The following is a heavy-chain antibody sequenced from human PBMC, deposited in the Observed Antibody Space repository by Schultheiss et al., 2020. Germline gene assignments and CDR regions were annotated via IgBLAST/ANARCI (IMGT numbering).Heavy chain of an antibody. CDR1: GFSLSTSGVG. CDR2: IYWNDDK. V-gene: IGHV2-5*01. J-gene: IGHJ4*02. D-gene: IGHD3-9*01. CDR3: AHTLKPYRYDILTGHYDY. Sequence: SGPTLVKPTQTLTLTCTFSGFSLSTSGVGVGWIRQPPGKALEWLALIYWNDDKRYSPSLKSRLTITKDTSKNQVVLTMTNMDPVDTATYYCAHTLKPYRYDILTGHYDYWGQGTLVTVSS.